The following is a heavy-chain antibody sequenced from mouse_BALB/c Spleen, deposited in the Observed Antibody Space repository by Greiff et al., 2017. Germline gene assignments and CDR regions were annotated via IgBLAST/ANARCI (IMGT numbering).Heavy chain of an antibody. D-gene: IGHD1-1*01. V-gene: IGHV5-6-5*01. Sequence: VASGGGLVKPGGSLKFSCAASGFTFSSYAMSWVRQTPEKRLEWVASISSGGSTYYPDSVKGRFTISRDNARNILYLQMSSLRSEDTAMYYCARDDYGSSYGYWYFDVWGAGTTVTVSS. CDR2: ISSGGST. J-gene: IGHJ1*01. CDR3: ARDDYGSSYGYWYFDV. CDR1: GFTFSSYA.